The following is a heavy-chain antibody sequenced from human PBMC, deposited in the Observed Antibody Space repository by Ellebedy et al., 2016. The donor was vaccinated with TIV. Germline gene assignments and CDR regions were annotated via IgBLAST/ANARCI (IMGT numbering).Heavy chain of an antibody. J-gene: IGHJ4*02. V-gene: IGHV4-59*01. D-gene: IGHD3-10*01. CDR3: ARGGRITMIRGGAFDY. Sequence: MPSETLSLTCSVSGGSISSYYWSWIRQPPGTGLEWIGYIYYTGSTHYNPSLKSRVTISVDTSKNQFSLKLTSVTAADTAVYYCARGGRITMIRGGAFDYWGQGTLVTVSS. CDR2: IYYTGST. CDR1: GGSISSYY.